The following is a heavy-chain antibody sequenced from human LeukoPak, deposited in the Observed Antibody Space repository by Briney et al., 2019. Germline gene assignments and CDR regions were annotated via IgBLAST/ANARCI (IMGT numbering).Heavy chain of an antibody. CDR2: INHSGST. CDR3: ARVGSSSWTDY. CDR1: GGSFSGYY. V-gene: IGHV4-34*01. Sequence: SETLSLTCAVYGGSFSGYYWSWIRQPPGKGLEWIGEINHSGSTNYNPSLKSRVTISVDTSKNQFSLKLSSVTAADTAVYYCARVGSSSWTDYWGQGTLVTVSS. D-gene: IGHD6-13*01. J-gene: IGHJ4*02.